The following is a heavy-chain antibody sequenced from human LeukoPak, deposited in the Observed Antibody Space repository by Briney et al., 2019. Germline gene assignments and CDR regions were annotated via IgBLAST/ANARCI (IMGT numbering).Heavy chain of an antibody. J-gene: IGHJ4*02. CDR3: AREFDSMGFDY. CDR2: IYTSGST. D-gene: IGHD2/OR15-2a*01. CDR1: GGSISSGSYY. V-gene: IGHV4-61*02. Sequence: PSQTLSLTCTVSGGSISSGSYYWSWIRQPAGKGLEWIGRIYTSGSTNYNPSLKSRVTISVDTSKNQFSLKLSSVTAADTAVYYCAREFDSMGFDYWGQGTLVTVSS.